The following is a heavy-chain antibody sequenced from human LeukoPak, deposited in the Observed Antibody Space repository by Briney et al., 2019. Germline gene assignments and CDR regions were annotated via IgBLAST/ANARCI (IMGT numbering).Heavy chain of an antibody. V-gene: IGHV3-7*01. J-gene: IGHJ4*02. CDR2: IKTDGSQI. D-gene: IGHD1-26*01. CDR3: ARDGGSYLFDY. Sequence: GGSLRLSCVASGFTFSSYWMTWVRQAPGKGLEWVANIKTDGSQIYYVDSVKGRFTISRDNAKNTLYLQMNSLRAEDTAVYYCARDGGSYLFDYWGQGTLVTVSS. CDR1: GFTFSSYW.